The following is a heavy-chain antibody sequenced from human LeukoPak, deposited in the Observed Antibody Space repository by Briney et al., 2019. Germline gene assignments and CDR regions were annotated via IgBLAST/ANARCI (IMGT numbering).Heavy chain of an antibody. CDR1: GGSISSGDYY. J-gene: IGHJ3*02. D-gene: IGHD3-3*01. Sequence: SETLSLTCTVSGGSISSGDYYWSWIRQPPGKGLEWIGYIYYSGSTYYNPSLKSRVTISVDTSKNQFSLKLSSVTAADTAVYYCARRYYDFWSGYPDAFDIWGQGTMVTVSS. CDR2: IYYSGST. V-gene: IGHV4-30-4*08. CDR3: ARRYYDFWSGYPDAFDI.